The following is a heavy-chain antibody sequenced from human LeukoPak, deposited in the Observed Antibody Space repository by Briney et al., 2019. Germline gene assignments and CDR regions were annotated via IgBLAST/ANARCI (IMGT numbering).Heavy chain of an antibody. CDR2: ISTYNGNT. Sequence: ASVKVSCKASGYTFTSYGISWVRQAPGQGLEWMGWISTYNGNTNYAQKLQGRVTMTTDTSTSTAYMELRSLRSDDTAVYYCARDVNTMVRGAPRRRDGYNYEGFDYWGQGTLVTVSS. CDR3: ARDVNTMVRGAPRRRDGYNYEGFDY. J-gene: IGHJ4*02. CDR1: GYTFTSYG. D-gene: IGHD5-24*01. V-gene: IGHV1-18*01.